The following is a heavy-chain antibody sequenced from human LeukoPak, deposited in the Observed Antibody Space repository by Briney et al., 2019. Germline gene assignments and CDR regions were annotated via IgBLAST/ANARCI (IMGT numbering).Heavy chain of an antibody. D-gene: IGHD6-13*01. CDR1: GGSISSGSHY. CDR2: IYNNGCT. CDR3: ARGSWYDY. J-gene: IGHJ4*02. V-gene: IGHV4-61*02. Sequence: SETLSLTCTVSGGSISSGSHYWTWIRQPAGKGLEWIGRIYNNGCTNYNPSLKSRVIISLDTSMNQFSLKLSSVTAADTAVYYCARGSWYDYWGQGTLVTVSS.